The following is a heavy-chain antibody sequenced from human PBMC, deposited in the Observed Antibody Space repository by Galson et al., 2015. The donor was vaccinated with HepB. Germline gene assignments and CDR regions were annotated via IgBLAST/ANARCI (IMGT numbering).Heavy chain of an antibody. CDR2: ISSSSSYI. CDR3: ARDQGELLFGAFDY. Sequence: SLRLSCAASGFTFSSYSMNWVRQAPGKGLEWVSSISSSSSYIYYADSVKGRFTISRDNAKNSLYLQMNSLRAEDTAVYYCARDQGELLFGAFDYWGQGTLVTVSS. CDR1: GFTFSSYS. J-gene: IGHJ4*02. D-gene: IGHD1-26*01. V-gene: IGHV3-21*01.